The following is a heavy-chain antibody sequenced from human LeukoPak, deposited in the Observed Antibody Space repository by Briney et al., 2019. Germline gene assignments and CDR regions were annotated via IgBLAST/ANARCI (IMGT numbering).Heavy chain of an antibody. CDR3: AKTHCGGGSCDKFDS. CDR2: VYASATT. J-gene: IGHJ5*01. CDR1: GASISTYF. V-gene: IGHV4-4*07. Sequence: PSETLSLTCTVSGASISTYFWSWTRQPAGKRMEWIGRVYASATTYYNPSLRSRVTLSIDTSKNQFSLSLNSVTAADTAVYYCAKTHCGGGSCDKFDSWGQGILVTVSS. D-gene: IGHD2-21*01.